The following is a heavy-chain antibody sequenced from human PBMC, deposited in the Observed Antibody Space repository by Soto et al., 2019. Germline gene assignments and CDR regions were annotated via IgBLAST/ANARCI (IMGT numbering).Heavy chain of an antibody. CDR3: AGGITMVRGVIIKGYYYYGMDV. CDR2: FDPEDGET. J-gene: IGHJ6*02. Sequence: ASVKVSCKVSGYTLTELSMHWVRQAPGKGLEWMGGFDPEDGETIYAQKFQGRVTMTEDTSTDTAYMELSNLRSEDTAVYYCAGGITMVRGVIIKGYYYYGMDVWGQGNTVTVSS. CDR1: GYTLTELS. V-gene: IGHV1-24*01. D-gene: IGHD3-10*01.